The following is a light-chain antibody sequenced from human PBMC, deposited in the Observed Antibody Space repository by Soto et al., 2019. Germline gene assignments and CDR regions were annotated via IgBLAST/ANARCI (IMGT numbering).Light chain of an antibody. V-gene: IGLV1-44*01. CDR3: AAWDASLNGYV. J-gene: IGLJ1*01. CDR2: SNN. CDR1: SSNIGSNT. Sequence: QSVLTQPPSASGTPGQRVTISCSGSSSNIGSNTVNWYQQLPGTAPKLLIYSNNQRPSGVPDRFSGSKSGTSASLAISGLQSEDEADYYCAAWDASLNGYVFVTGTKLTVL.